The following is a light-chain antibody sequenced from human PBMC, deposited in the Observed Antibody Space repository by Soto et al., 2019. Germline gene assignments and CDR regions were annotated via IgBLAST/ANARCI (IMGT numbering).Light chain of an antibody. CDR3: QRTYNVPWT. V-gene: IGKV3-20*01. CDR1: QSVSSSY. Sequence: EIVLTQSPGTLSLSPGERATLSCRASQSVSSSYLAWYQQKPGQAPRLLIYGASSRATGIPDRFSGSGSGTDFTLTISRLEPEDVATYYGQRTYNVPWTFGQGTKVEIK. CDR2: GAS. J-gene: IGKJ1*01.